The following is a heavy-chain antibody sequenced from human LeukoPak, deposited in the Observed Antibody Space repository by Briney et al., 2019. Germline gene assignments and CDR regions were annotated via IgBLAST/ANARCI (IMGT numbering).Heavy chain of an antibody. CDR3: ARGLTTVTTWGAFDI. J-gene: IGHJ3*02. CDR1: GGSISSGDYY. Sequence: PSQTLSLTCTVSGGSISSGDYYWSWIRQPPGKGLEWIGYIYYSGSTYYNPSLKSRVTISVDTSKNQFSLKLSSVTAADTAVYYCARGLTTVTTWGAFDIWGQGTMVTVSS. V-gene: IGHV4-30-4*08. CDR2: IYYSGST. D-gene: IGHD4-17*01.